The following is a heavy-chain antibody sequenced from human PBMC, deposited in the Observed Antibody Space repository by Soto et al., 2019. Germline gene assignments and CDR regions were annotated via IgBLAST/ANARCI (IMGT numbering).Heavy chain of an antibody. V-gene: IGHV3-23*01. Sequence: GGSLRLSCAASGFTFSSYAMSWVRQAPGKGLEWVSAISGSGGSTYYADSVKGRFTISRDNSKNTLYLQMNSLRAEDTAVYYCAKGPLSYYDFWSGYHNPFDYWGQGTLVTVSS. CDR2: ISGSGGST. CDR1: GFTFSSYA. CDR3: AKGPLSYYDFWSGYHNPFDY. J-gene: IGHJ4*02. D-gene: IGHD3-3*01.